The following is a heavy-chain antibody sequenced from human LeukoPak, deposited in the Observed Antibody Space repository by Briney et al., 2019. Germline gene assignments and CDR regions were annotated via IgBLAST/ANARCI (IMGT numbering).Heavy chain of an antibody. CDR2: IYTSGST. D-gene: IGHD2-2*01. CDR3: ARDLRYQPSDFYFYYMDV. CDR1: GGSISSGDYY. V-gene: IGHV4-61*02. J-gene: IGHJ6*03. Sequence: PSQTLSLTCTVSGGSISSGDYYWSWIRQPPGKGLEWIGRIYTSGSTNYNPSLKSRVTMSVDTSKNQFSLKLSSVTAADTAVYYCARDLRYQPSDFYFYYMDVWGKGTTVTVSS.